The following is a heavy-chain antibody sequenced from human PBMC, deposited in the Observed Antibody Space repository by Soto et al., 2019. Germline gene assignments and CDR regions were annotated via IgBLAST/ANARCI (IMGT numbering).Heavy chain of an antibody. CDR3: AHSKPYCSSTSCYRFDY. CDR2: IYWDDDK. V-gene: IGHV2-5*02. J-gene: IGHJ4*02. D-gene: IGHD2-2*01. CDR1: GFSLSTSGVG. Sequence: QITLKESGPTLVKPTQTLTLTCTFSGFSLSTSGVGVGWIRQPPGKALEWLALIYWDDDKRYSPSLKSRLTITKDTSKNQVVLTMTNMDPVDTATYYCAHSKPYCSSTSCYRFDYWGQGTLVTVSS.